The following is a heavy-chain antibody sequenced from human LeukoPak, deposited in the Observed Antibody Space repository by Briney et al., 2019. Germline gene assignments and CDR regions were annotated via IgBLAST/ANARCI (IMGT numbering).Heavy chain of an antibody. D-gene: IGHD4-17*01. CDR2: MNPNSGNT. CDR1: GYTFSLYY. Sequence: GPSVKLSCKASGYTFSLYYLNGVRHATGQGLECMICMNPNSGNTGYAQKFQGRVTMTRNTSISTAYMELSSLRSEDTAVYYCAVNLMTTVMYNWFDPWSQGTLVTVSS. J-gene: IGHJ5*02. V-gene: IGHV1-8*02. CDR3: AVNLMTTVMYNWFDP.